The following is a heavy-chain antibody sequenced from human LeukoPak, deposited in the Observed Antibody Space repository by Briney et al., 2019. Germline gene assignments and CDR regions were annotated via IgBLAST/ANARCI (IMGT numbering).Heavy chain of an antibody. V-gene: IGHV4-59*01. CDR2: IYYSGTT. CDR3: ARDRGRPYYFDY. J-gene: IGHJ4*02. Sequence: SETLCLTCTVSGGSISSYYWSWIRQPPGKGLEWMGYIYYSGTTSYSPSLKSRVTIAVDTSKNQFSLKLSSVTAADTAVYYCARDRGRPYYFDYWGQGTLVTVSS. CDR1: GGSISSYY.